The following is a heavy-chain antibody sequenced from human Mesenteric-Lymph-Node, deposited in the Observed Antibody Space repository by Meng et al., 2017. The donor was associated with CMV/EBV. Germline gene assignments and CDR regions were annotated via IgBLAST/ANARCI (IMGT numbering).Heavy chain of an antibody. CDR2: INPNSGGT. Sequence: ASVKVSCKASGYTFTSYDINWVRQATGQGLEWMGWINPNSGGTNYAQKFQGRVTMTRDTSISTAYMELSRLRSDDTAVYYCARDRHQYCSSTSCYVHYWGQGTLVTVSS. J-gene: IGHJ4*02. CDR3: ARDRHQYCSSTSCYVHY. D-gene: IGHD2-2*01. CDR1: GYTFTSYD. V-gene: IGHV1-2*02.